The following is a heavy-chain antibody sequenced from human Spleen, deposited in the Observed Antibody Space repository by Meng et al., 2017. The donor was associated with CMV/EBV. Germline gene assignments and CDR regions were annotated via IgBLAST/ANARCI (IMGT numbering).Heavy chain of an antibody. D-gene: IGHD2-2*01. CDR3: ARVGSTSCY. CDR2: IWYDGSNK. J-gene: IGHJ4*02. Sequence: GGSLRLSCTASGFTFSSYGMHWVRQAPGKGLEWVAFIWYDGSNKYYADSVKGRFTISRDNSKNTLYLQMNSLRAEDTDVYYCARVGSTSCYWGQGTLVTVSS. CDR1: GFTFSSYG. V-gene: IGHV3-30*02.